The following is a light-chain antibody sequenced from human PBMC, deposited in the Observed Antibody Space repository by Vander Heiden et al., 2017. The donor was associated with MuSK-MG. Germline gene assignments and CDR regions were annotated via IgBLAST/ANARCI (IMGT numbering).Light chain of an antibody. J-gene: IGLJ3*02. CDR1: SSDGRAYDC. Sequence: HSALTLPASVSGAPGHSITISSSGTSSDGRAYDCDSWYQQHQAPAPNLMIYEVTYRPAGISDRFSGTTSGNTASLTISGQQAEDEADYYCNSYASSSTWVFGGGTKLTVL. CDR2: EVT. V-gene: IGLV2-14*03. CDR3: NSYASSSTWV.